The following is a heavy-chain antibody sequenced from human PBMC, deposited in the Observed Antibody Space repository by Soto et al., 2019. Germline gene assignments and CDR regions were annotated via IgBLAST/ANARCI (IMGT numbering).Heavy chain of an antibody. CDR2: IYSGGST. Sequence: EVQLVESGGGLVQPGGSLRLSCAASGFTVSSNYMSGVRQAPGKGLEWVSVIYSGGSTYYADSVKGRFTISRDNSKNTLYLQMNSLRAEDTAVYYCAHEPSVLEAFDIWGQGTMVTVSS. CDR1: GFTVSSNY. J-gene: IGHJ3*02. V-gene: IGHV3-66*01. CDR3: AHEPSVLEAFDI. D-gene: IGHD1-1*01.